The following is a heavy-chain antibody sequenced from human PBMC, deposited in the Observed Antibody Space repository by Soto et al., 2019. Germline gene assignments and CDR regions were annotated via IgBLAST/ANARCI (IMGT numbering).Heavy chain of an antibody. CDR1: GFTFDDYA. Sequence: EVQLVESGGGLGQPGRSLRLSCAASGFTFDDYAMHWVRQAPGKGLEWVSGISWNSGSIGYADSVKGRFTISRDNAKNSLYLQMNSLRAEDTALYYCAKDIRLAVAGTLDYWGQGTLVTVSS. D-gene: IGHD6-19*01. J-gene: IGHJ4*02. CDR3: AKDIRLAVAGTLDY. CDR2: ISWNSGSI. V-gene: IGHV3-9*01.